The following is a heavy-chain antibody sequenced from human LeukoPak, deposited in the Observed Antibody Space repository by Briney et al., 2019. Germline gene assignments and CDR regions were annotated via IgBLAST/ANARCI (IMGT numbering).Heavy chain of an antibody. V-gene: IGHV3-33*01. J-gene: IGHJ4*01. Sequence: PGGSLRLSCAASGFTFNSYGMHWVRQAPGKGLEWVAAIWYEGSNKHYADSVRGRFTISRDNSKNMLYLQMNSLRAEDTAVYFCARGEYDILTGYIDHWGHGTLVTVSS. CDR3: ARGEYDILTGYIDH. CDR1: GFTFNSYG. D-gene: IGHD3-9*01. CDR2: IWYEGSNK.